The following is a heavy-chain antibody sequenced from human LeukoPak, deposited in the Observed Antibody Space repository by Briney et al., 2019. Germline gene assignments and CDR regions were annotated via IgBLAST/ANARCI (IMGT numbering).Heavy chain of an antibody. CDR1: GASIISGGYY. V-gene: IGHV4-31*03. CDR2: IYHSGST. J-gene: IGHJ4*02. CDR3: AREREMVRGIIYYFDN. Sequence: SETLSLTCTVSGASIISGGYYWSWIRQPPGKGLEWIGYIYHSGSTYYNPSLKSRVNISIDTSEIQFSLRLTSVTAADTAVYYCAREREMVRGIIYYFDNWGQGTLVTVSS. D-gene: IGHD3-10*01.